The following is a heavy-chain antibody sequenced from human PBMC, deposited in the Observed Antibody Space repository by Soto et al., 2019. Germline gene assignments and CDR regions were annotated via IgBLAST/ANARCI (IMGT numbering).Heavy chain of an antibody. CDR1: GFTFSSYL. V-gene: IGHV3-74*01. Sequence: GSLRLSCAASGFTFSSYLMHWVRQAPVKGLVWVSRINSDGSSTSYADSVKGRFTISRDNAKNTLYLQMNSLRAEDTAVYYCASDLVAATLVSSLGGMDVWGQGTTVTVSS. CDR3: ASDLVAATLVSSLGGMDV. D-gene: IGHD2-15*01. CDR2: INSDGSST. J-gene: IGHJ6*02.